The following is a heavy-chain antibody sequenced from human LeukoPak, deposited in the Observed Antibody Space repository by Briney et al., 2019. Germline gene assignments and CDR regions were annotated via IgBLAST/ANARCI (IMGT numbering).Heavy chain of an antibody. CDR1: GYTFTSYG. D-gene: IGHD3/OR15-3a*01. J-gene: IGHJ4*02. Sequence: ASVKVSCKASGYTFTSYGISWVRQAPGQGLEWMGWINTNTGNPTYAQGFTGRFVFSLDTSVSTAYLQISSLKAEDTAVYYCARDSGQVNFDYWGQGTLVTVSS. V-gene: IGHV7-4-1*02. CDR2: INTNTGNP. CDR3: ARDSGQVNFDY.